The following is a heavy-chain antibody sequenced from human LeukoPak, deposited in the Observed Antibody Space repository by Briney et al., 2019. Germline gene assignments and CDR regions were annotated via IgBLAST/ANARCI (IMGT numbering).Heavy chain of an antibody. V-gene: IGHV4-59*01. CDR2: IYYSGST. D-gene: IGHD6-13*01. Sequence: PSETLSLTCTVSGGSISSYYWSWIRQPPGKGLEWIGYIYYSGSTNYNPSLKSRVTISVDTSKNQFSLKLSSVTAADTAVYYCARGIKLAAAGTFFDYWGQGTLVTVSS. CDR1: GGSISSYY. CDR3: ARGIKLAAAGTFFDY. J-gene: IGHJ4*02.